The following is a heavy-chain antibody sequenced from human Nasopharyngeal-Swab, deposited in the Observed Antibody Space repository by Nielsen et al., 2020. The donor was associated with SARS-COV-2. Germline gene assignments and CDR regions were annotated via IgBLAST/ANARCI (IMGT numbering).Heavy chain of an antibody. CDR3: AREGVDSASDYSEPFDI. D-gene: IGHD5-12*01. CDR2: ISSSSSDI. V-gene: IGHV3-21*01. CDR1: VFLSSSYG. J-gene: IGHJ3*02. Sequence: LSLTCAASVFLSSSYGMNWVRQAPGKGLEWVSSISSSSSDINYADSLKGRFTISRDNAKNSLYLQMNSLRAEDTAVYYCAREGVDSASDYSEPFDIWDQGTMVTVSS.